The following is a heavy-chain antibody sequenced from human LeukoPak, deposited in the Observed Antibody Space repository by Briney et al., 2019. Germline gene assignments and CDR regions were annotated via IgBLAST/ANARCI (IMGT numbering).Heavy chain of an antibody. CDR2: ISYDGSNK. CDR3: ARAPRTVAGSGGTARSEYYFDY. CDR1: GFTFRSYA. V-gene: IGHV3-30-3*01. Sequence: GSLRLSCAASGFTFRSYAMNWVRQAPGKGLEWVAGISYDGSNKYYADSVKGRFTISRDKSKNTLYLQMNSLRAEDTAVYYCARAPRTVAGSGGTARSEYYFDYWGQGTLVTVSS. J-gene: IGHJ4*02. D-gene: IGHD6-19*01.